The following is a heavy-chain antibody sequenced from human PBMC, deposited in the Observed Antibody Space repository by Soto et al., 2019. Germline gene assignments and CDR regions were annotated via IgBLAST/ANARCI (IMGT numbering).Heavy chain of an antibody. V-gene: IGHV1-69*01. CDR3: ARGSGYCSGGSCHYYYYYGMDV. CDR2: IIPIFGTA. D-gene: IGHD2-15*01. J-gene: IGHJ6*02. Sequence: QVQLVQSGAEVKKPGSSVKVSCKASGGTFSSYAISWVRQAPGQGLEWMGGIIPIFGTANYAQKFQGRVTITADDSTSTAYMELSSLRSEDTAVYYCARGSGYCSGGSCHYYYYYGMDVWGQGTTVTVSS. CDR1: GGTFSSYA.